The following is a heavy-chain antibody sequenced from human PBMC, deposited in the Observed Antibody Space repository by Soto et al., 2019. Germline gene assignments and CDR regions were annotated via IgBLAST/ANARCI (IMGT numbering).Heavy chain of an antibody. Sequence: QVQLVQSGAEVKKPGASVKVSCKAAAYTFTSYDINWVRQATGQDFEWMGWMNPNNGNTAYAQKFQGRVTMTRDTSKSTAFMELSSLTSGDTAVYYCARGPRNWGVDYWGQGTLVTVSS. V-gene: IGHV1-8*01. CDR2: MNPNNGNT. J-gene: IGHJ4*02. CDR1: AYTFTSYD. D-gene: IGHD7-27*01. CDR3: ARGPRNWGVDY.